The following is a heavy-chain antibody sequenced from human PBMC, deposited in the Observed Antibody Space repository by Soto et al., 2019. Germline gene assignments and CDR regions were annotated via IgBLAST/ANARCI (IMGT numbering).Heavy chain of an antibody. Sequence: GRSLRLSCAASGFTFSSYGMHWVRQAPGKGLEWVAVISYDGSNKYYADSVKGRFTISRDNSKNTLYLQMNSLRAEDTAVYYCSKGRPRITGTTDNWFDPWGQGTLVTGS. J-gene: IGHJ5*02. CDR3: SKGRPRITGTTDNWFDP. D-gene: IGHD1-7*01. CDR1: GFTFSSYG. V-gene: IGHV3-30*18. CDR2: ISYDGSNK.